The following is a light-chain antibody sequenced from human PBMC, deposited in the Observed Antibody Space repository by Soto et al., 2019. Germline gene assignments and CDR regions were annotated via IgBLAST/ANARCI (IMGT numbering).Light chain of an antibody. CDR3: QSYDSSLSGSV. Sequence: QSVLTQPPSVSGAPGQRVTISCTGSRSNIGAGNDVDWYQQLPGTAPKLLIHGNNNRPSGVPDRFSGSKSGTSASLAITGLQAEDEADYYCQSYDSSLSGSVFGGGTKVTVL. V-gene: IGLV1-40*01. CDR1: RSNIGAGND. J-gene: IGLJ2*01. CDR2: GNN.